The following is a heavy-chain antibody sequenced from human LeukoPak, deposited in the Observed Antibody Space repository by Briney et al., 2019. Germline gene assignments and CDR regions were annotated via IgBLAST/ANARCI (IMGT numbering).Heavy chain of an antibody. CDR1: GFTFSSYA. D-gene: IGHD3-22*01. CDR2: ISYDGSNK. Sequence: GGSLRLSCAASGFTFSSYAMHWVRQAPGKGLEWVAVISYDGSNKYYADSVKGRFTISRDNSENTLYLQMNSLRAEDTAVYYCARDGDSSGYYLPNFDYWGQGTLVTVSS. CDR3: ARDGDSSGYYLPNFDY. V-gene: IGHV3-30*01. J-gene: IGHJ4*02.